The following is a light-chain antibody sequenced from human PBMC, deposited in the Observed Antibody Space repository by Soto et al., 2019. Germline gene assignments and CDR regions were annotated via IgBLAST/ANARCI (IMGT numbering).Light chain of an antibody. CDR2: KAS. CDR3: QQYETYPT. V-gene: IGKV1-5*03. J-gene: IGKJ1*01. CDR1: QSVGRW. Sequence: IQMTQSPATLPASVGDSVTITCRASQSVGRWLAWYQQKQGKAPQVLIYKASDLKSGVPSRFSGSGSGTELTLTISGPQPDDSATYYCQQYETYPTFGQGTTVDIK.